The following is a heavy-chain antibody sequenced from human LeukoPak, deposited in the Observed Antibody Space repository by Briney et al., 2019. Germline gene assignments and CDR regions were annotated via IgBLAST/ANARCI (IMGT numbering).Heavy chain of an antibody. Sequence: PSETLSLTCTVSGGSISSYYWSWIRQPPGKGLEWIGYIYYSGSTNYNPSLKSRVTISVDTSKNQFSLKLSSVTAADTAVYYCARDNTRRRYYGAWDYWGQGTLVTVSP. CDR3: ARDNTRRRYYGAWDY. CDR1: GGSISSYY. J-gene: IGHJ4*02. D-gene: IGHD4-17*01. V-gene: IGHV4-59*01. CDR2: IYYSGST.